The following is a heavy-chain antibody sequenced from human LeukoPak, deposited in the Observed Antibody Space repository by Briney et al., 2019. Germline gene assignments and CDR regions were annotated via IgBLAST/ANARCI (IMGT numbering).Heavy chain of an antibody. CDR1: GYTFTSYG. D-gene: IGHD3-22*01. V-gene: IGHV1-18*01. Sequence: ASVKVSCKASGYTFTSYGISWVRRAPGQGLEWMGWISAYNGNTNYAQKLQGRVTMTTDTSTSTAYMELRSLRSDDTAVYYCARDREYYYDSSGYYDFDYWGQGTLVTVSS. CDR2: ISAYNGNT. J-gene: IGHJ4*02. CDR3: ARDREYYYDSSGYYDFDY.